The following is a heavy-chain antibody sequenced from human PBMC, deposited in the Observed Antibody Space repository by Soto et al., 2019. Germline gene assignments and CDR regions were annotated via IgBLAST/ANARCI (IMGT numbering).Heavy chain of an antibody. Sequence: SQTLSLTCAISGDSVSSKSAAWSWIRQSPSRGLEWLGRTYYRSKWYNDYAVSVKGRITVNPDTSKNQFSLQLNSVTPEDTAMYYRARKVVGSTFDIWGQGTMVTVSS. J-gene: IGHJ3*02. CDR1: GDSVSSKSAA. CDR3: ARKVVGSTFDI. V-gene: IGHV6-1*01. CDR2: TYYRSKWYN. D-gene: IGHD2-15*01.